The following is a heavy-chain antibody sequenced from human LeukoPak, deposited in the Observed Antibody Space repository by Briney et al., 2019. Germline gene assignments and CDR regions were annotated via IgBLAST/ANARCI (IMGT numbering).Heavy chain of an antibody. CDR3: SRHEALPGDY. Sequence: GGSLKLSCAASGFTFSGSTVHWVRQASGKGLDWVGHIRAKANNFATAYAASVKGRLTISRDDSKNTAYLQMNSLKIEDTAVYYCSRHEALPGDYWGQGTLVTVSS. V-gene: IGHV3-73*01. D-gene: IGHD2-21*02. CDR1: GFTFSGST. J-gene: IGHJ4*02. CDR2: IRAKANNFAT.